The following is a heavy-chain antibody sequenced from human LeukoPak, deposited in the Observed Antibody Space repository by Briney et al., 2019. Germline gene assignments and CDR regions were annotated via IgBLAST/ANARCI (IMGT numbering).Heavy chain of an antibody. CDR3: FLNLHY. CDR1: GFTFSSYA. J-gene: IGHJ4*02. D-gene: IGHD2-21*01. V-gene: IGHV3-23*01. Sequence: GGSLRLSCAASGFTFSSYAMSWVRQAPGKGLEWVSGISISGGSTYYADSVNGRFTISRDNSKNTLYLQMNSLRAEDTAVYYVFLNLHYWGQGILVTVSS. CDR2: ISISGGST.